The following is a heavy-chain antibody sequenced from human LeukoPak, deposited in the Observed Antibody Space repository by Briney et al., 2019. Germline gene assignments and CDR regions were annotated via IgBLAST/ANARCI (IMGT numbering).Heavy chain of an antibody. V-gene: IGHV1-2*06. CDR2: INPNSGGT. Sequence: ASVKVSCKASGYTFTGYYMHWVRQAPGQGLEWMGRINPNSGGTNYAQKFQGRVTMTRDTSISTAYMELSRLRSDDTAVYYCAGETVRGVINSLFYYWGQGTLVTVSS. D-gene: IGHD3-10*01. J-gene: IGHJ4*02. CDR1: GYTFTGYY. CDR3: AGETVRGVINSLFYY.